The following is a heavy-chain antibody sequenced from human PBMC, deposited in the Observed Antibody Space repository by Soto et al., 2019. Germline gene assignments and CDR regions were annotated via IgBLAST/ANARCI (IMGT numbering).Heavy chain of an antibody. V-gene: IGHV3-48*03. Sequence: EVRLVESGGGLVQPGGSLRLSCAASGFTFNIYEMNWVRQAPGKGLEWVSYISGSGGETYYADSVKGRFTVSRDNAKNSLFLQMNNLRVEDTAVYYCATAPWNNAYCGQGTLVTVSS. CDR2: ISGSGGET. CDR1: GFTFNIYE. D-gene: IGHD1-1*01. CDR3: ATAPWNNAY. J-gene: IGHJ4*02.